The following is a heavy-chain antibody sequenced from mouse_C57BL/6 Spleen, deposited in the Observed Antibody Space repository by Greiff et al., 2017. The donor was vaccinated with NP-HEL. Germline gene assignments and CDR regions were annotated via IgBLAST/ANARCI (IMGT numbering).Heavy chain of an antibody. V-gene: IGHV5-9*01. CDR3: ARQDYYGSSLFDY. J-gene: IGHJ2*01. CDR1: GFTFSSYT. Sequence: EVQLVESGGGLVKPGGSLKLSCAASGFTFSSYTMSWVRQTPEKRLEWVATISGGGGNTYYPDSVKGRFTISRDNAKNTLYLQMSSLRSEDTALYYCARQDYYGSSLFDYWGQGTTLTVSS. D-gene: IGHD1-1*01. CDR2: ISGGGGNT.